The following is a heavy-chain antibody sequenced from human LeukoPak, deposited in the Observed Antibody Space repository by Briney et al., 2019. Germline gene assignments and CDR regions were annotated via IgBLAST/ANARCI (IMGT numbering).Heavy chain of an antibody. D-gene: IGHD6-13*01. V-gene: IGHV4-61*01. CDR1: GGSVSSGSYY. J-gene: IGHJ5*02. CDR2: IYYTGTT. CDR3: ARDQKGGSWSP. Sequence: SETLSLTCTVSGGSVSSGSYYWSWIRQPPGKGLEWIGYIYYTGTTNYNPSLKSRVTMSVDTSKNQFSLKLTSVTAADTAVYYCARDQKGGSWSPWGQGTLVTVSS.